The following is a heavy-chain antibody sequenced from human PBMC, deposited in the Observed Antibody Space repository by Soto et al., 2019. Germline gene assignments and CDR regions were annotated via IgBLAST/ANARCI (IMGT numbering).Heavy chain of an antibody. V-gene: IGHV3-23*01. J-gene: IGHJ6*02. CDR3: AKTRPNRYYDFWSGYYLYYYYGMDV. D-gene: IGHD3-3*01. CDR1: GFTFSSYA. CDR2: ISGSGGST. Sequence: RLSCAASGFTFSSYAMSWVRQAPGKGLEWVSAISGSGGSTYYADSVKGRFTISRDNSKNTLYLQMNSLRAEDTAVYYCAKTRPNRYYDFWSGYYLYYYYGMDVWGQGTTGTVSS.